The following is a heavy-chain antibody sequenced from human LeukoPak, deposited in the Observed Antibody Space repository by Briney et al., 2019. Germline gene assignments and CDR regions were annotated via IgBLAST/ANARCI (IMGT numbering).Heavy chain of an antibody. D-gene: IGHD5-24*01. CDR3: AKEGGPRAISRDGYNSYFDY. V-gene: IGHV3-7*01. J-gene: IGHJ4*02. CDR1: GFTFSSYW. CDR2: IKEDGSEK. Sequence: PGGSLRLSCAASGFTFSSYWMGWVRQAPGKGLEWVANIKEDGSEKFYVDSVEGRFTISRDNAKNSLYLQMNSLRAEDTAVYYCAKEGGPRAISRDGYNSYFDYWGQGTLVTVSS.